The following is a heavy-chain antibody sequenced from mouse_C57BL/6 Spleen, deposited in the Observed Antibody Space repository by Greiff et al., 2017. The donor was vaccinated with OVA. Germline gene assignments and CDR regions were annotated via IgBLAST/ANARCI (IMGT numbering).Heavy chain of an antibody. CDR1: GYTFTSYW. CDR2: IHPSDSDT. Sequence: QVQLQQPGAELVKPGASVKVSCKASGYTFTSYWMHWVKQRPGQGLEWIGRIHPSDSDTNYNQKLKGKATLTVDKSSSTAYMQLSSLTSEDSAVYCGAIEGITYYGSSPWFAYWGQGTLVNVSA. D-gene: IGHD1-1*01. J-gene: IGHJ3*01. CDR3: AIEGITYYGSSPWFAY. V-gene: IGHV1-74*01.